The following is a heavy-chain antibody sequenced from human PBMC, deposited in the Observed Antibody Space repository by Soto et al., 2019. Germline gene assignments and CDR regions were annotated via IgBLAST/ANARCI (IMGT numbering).Heavy chain of an antibody. CDR3: ASGIQLWLRRINNGYSG. Sequence: ASVKVSCKASGYTFTSYGISWVRQAPGQGLEWMGWISAYNGNTNYAQKLQGRVTVTTDTSTSTAYMELRSLRSEDTAVYFCASGIQLWLRRINNGYSGWGQGTLVTVSS. J-gene: IGHJ4*02. CDR1: GYTFTSYG. D-gene: IGHD5-18*01. CDR2: ISAYNGNT. V-gene: IGHV1-18*01.